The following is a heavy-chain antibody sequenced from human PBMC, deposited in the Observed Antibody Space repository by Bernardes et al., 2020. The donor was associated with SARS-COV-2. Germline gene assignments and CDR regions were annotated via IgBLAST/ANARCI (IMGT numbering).Heavy chain of an antibody. V-gene: IGHV3-72*01. CDR3: VRDPSGYALSDYSAFDI. Sequence: GGSLRLSCAASGFTFSDHYMDWVRQAPGKGLEWVGRSRNKLKGYTTEYAASVKGRFIISRDDSKNSLYLLMNSLKTEDTAVYYCVRDPSGYALSDYSAFDIWGRGTMVTVSS. J-gene: IGHJ3*02. CDR2: SRNKLKGYTT. D-gene: IGHD3-22*01. CDR1: GFTFSDHY.